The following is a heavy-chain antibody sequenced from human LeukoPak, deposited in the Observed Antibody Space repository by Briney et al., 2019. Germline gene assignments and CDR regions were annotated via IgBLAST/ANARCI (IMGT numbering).Heavy chain of an antibody. J-gene: IGHJ5*02. CDR1: GYTFTGYY. D-gene: IGHD3-22*01. V-gene: IGHV1-2*02. CDR3: ARGIVSSWNWFDP. CDR2: INPNSGGT. Sequence: GASVKVSCKASGYTFTGYYMHWVRQAPGQGLEWMGWINPNSGGTEYAQKFQGRVTMTSDTSISTAYMELSRLRSDDTAIYYCARGIVSSWNWFDPWGRGTLVTVSS.